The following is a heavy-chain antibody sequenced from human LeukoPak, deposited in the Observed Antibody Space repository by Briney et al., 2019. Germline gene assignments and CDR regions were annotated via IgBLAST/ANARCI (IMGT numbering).Heavy chain of an antibody. D-gene: IGHD3-9*01. V-gene: IGHV3-7*01. CDR2: IKQDGSEK. J-gene: IGHJ4*02. CDR1: GFTFSSYW. CDR3: ARDGPYYDVLTGYPPFDY. Sequence: PGGSLRLSCAASGFTFSSYWMSWVRQAPGKGLEWVANIKQDGSEKYYVDSVKGRFTISRDNAKNSLYLQMNSLRAEDTAVYYCARDGPYYDVLTGYPPFDYWGQGTLVTVSS.